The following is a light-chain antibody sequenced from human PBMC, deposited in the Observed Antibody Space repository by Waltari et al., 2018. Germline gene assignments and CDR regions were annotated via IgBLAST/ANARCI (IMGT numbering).Light chain of an antibody. CDR3: QQYKSYSGT. J-gene: IGKJ1*01. Sequence: DILMTQHPPTLSASVRDRVTIPCRASQSISSWFAWYQQKPGKAPKLLIYKASSIESGVPSRFSGSGSGTEFTLTISSLEPDDFATYYCQQYKSYSGTFGQGTKVEIK. CDR2: KAS. CDR1: QSISSW. V-gene: IGKV1-5*03.